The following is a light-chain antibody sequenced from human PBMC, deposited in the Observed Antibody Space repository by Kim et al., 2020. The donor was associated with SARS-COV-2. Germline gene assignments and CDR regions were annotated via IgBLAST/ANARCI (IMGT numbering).Light chain of an antibody. CDR1: QSISSN. V-gene: IGKV3-15*01. J-gene: IGKJ4*01. CDR2: GAS. Sequence: EIVMTQSPATLSVSPGERATLSCRASQSISSNSAWYQQKPGQARRLLIYGASTRATGIPARFSGSGSGTEFTLTISSLQSEDFAVYYCQQYNNWPLTFGGGTKVDIK. CDR3: QQYNNWPLT.